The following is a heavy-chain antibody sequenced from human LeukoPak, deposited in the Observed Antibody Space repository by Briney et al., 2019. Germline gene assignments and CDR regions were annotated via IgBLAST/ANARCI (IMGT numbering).Heavy chain of an antibody. CDR3: AKDARRTNGWYHFDY. Sequence: ASVKVSCKASGFTFSGYYIHWVRQAPGQGLEWVGWINPNTGGTHYAQKFQGRVSATRDTSTSTAYIELSSLRSDDTAVYYCAKDARRTNGWYHFDYWGQGALVTVSS. CDR1: GFTFSGYY. CDR2: INPNTGGT. J-gene: IGHJ4*02. V-gene: IGHV1-2*02. D-gene: IGHD6-19*01.